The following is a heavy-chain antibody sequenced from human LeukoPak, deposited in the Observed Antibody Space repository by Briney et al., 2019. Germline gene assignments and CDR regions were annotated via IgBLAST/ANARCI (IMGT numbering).Heavy chain of an antibody. D-gene: IGHD4-23*01. CDR1: GGSISRYH. Sequence: SETLSLTCTVSGGSISRYHWSWIRQHPGKGLEWIGYIYYSGSTYYNPSLKSRVTISVDTSKNQFSLKLSSVTAADTAVYYCARDRYTVVSWYFDLWGRGTLVTVSS. CDR3: ARDRYTVVSWYFDL. V-gene: IGHV4-59*06. J-gene: IGHJ2*01. CDR2: IYYSGST.